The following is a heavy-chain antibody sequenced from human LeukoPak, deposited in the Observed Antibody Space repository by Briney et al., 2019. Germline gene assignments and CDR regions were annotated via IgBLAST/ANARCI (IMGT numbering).Heavy chain of an antibody. CDR1: GFTFSSYS. Sequence: GGSLRLSCAASGFTFSSYSMNWVRQAPGKGLEWVSSISSSSSYIYYADSVKGRFTISRDNAKNSLYLQMNSLRAEDTAVYYCARDSGTWIQSCWGQGTLVTVSS. D-gene: IGHD5-18*01. CDR2: ISSSSSYI. CDR3: ARDSGTWIQSC. V-gene: IGHV3-21*01. J-gene: IGHJ4*02.